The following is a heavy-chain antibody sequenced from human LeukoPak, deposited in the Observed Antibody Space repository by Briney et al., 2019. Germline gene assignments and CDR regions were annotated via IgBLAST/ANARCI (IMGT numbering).Heavy chain of an antibody. D-gene: IGHD1-26*01. Sequence: GGSLRLSCAASGFTVISNYTYWVRQTPGKGLECISVIYSGGRTYYADSVKGRFTISRDNSKNMLFLQMNSLRTEDTALYYCARTSGSFAGYFDFWGQGTLVTVSS. V-gene: IGHV3-66*02. CDR2: IYSGGRT. J-gene: IGHJ4*02. CDR1: GFTVISNY. CDR3: ARTSGSFAGYFDF.